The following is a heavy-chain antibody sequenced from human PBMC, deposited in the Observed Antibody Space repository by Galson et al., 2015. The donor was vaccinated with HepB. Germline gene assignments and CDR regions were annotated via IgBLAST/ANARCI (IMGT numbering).Heavy chain of an antibody. CDR3: AHKGVRGYTADY. V-gene: IGHV2-5*02. Sequence: PALVKPTQTLTLTCTFSGFSLSTSGVGVGWIRQPPGKALEWLALIYWDDDKRYSPSLKSRLTIAKDTSKNQVVLTMTNMDPVDTATYYCAHKGVRGYTADYWGQGTLVTVSS. CDR1: GFSLSTSGVG. CDR2: IYWDDDK. D-gene: IGHD3-10*01. J-gene: IGHJ4*02.